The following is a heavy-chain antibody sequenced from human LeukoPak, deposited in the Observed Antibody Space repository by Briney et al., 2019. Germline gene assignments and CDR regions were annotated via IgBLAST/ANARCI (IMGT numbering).Heavy chain of an antibody. CDR1: GGSISSGDYY. CDR3: AREDGYNSHWFDP. Sequence: PSETLSLTCTVSGGSISSGDYYWSWIRQPPGKGLEWIGYIYYSGSTYYNPSLKSRVTISVDTSKNQFSLKLSSVTAADTAVYYCAREDGYNSHWFDPLGPGNPGHRLL. J-gene: IGHJ5*02. V-gene: IGHV4-30-4*01. D-gene: IGHD5-24*01. CDR2: IYYSGST.